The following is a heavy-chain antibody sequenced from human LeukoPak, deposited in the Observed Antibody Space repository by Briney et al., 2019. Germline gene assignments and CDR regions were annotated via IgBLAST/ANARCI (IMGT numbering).Heavy chain of an antibody. CDR2: ISSSSSYI. CDR1: GFTFSSYS. CDR3: ARQGLRYFDWLSIMGFDY. D-gene: IGHD3-9*01. Sequence: GGSLRLSCAASGFTFSSYSMNWVRQAPGKGLEWVSSISSSSSYIYYADSVKGRVTISRDNAKNSLYLQMNSLRAEDTAVYYCARQGLRYFDWLSIMGFDYWGQGTLVTVSS. J-gene: IGHJ4*02. V-gene: IGHV3-21*01.